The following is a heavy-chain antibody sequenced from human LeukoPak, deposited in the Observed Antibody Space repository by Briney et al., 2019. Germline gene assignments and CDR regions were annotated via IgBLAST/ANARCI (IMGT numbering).Heavy chain of an antibody. Sequence: GASVKVSCKASGYTFTDYYMYWVRLAPGQGLEWMGWINPNSGGTNYVQKFQGWVTMTRDTSINTAYMELSRLTSDDTAVYYCARANFLYCSSTSCLFDYWGQGTLVTVSS. CDR2: INPNSGGT. V-gene: IGHV1-2*04. CDR1: GYTFTDYY. D-gene: IGHD2-2*01. J-gene: IGHJ4*02. CDR3: ARANFLYCSSTSCLFDY.